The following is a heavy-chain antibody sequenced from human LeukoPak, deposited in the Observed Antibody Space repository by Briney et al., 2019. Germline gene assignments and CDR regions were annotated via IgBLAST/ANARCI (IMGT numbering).Heavy chain of an antibody. CDR1: GYTFTGYH. V-gene: IGHV1-2*02. CDR2: INPNSGGT. CDR3: ARDRSTSYQYYSDD. D-gene: IGHD2-2*01. Sequence: ASVKVSCKASGYTFTGYHMHWVRQAPGQGLEWMGWINPNSGGTNYAPKFQGRVTMTRDTSVSTAYMELSRLRSDDTAVYFCARDRSTSYQYYSDDWGQGTLVSVSS. J-gene: IGHJ4*02.